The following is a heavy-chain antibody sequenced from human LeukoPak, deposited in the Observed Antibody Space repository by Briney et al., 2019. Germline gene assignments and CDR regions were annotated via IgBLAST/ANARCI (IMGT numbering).Heavy chain of an antibody. CDR3: GGSGCYYRWGFDY. Sequence: SETLSLTCTVSGGSISSYYWSWIRQPPGKGLEWIGYIYTSGSTNYNPSLKSRVTISVDTSKNQFSLKLSSVTAADTAVYYCGGSGCYYRWGFDYWGQGTLVTVSA. J-gene: IGHJ4*02. V-gene: IGHV4-4*09. CDR1: GGSISSYY. D-gene: IGHD3-10*01. CDR2: IYTSGST.